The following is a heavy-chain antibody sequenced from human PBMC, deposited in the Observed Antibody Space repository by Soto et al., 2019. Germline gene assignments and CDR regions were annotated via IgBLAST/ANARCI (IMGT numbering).Heavy chain of an antibody. J-gene: IGHJ6*02. CDR1: GGSISSGDSY. D-gene: IGHD2-15*01. Sequence: QVQLQESGPGLVKPSQTLSLTCTVSGGSISSGDSYWSWIRQPPGKGLEWIGYIYYSGSTYYKPSLKSRLTISLDTSTNQFSLKLTSVTAADTAVYYCARGGGTSNTYGMDVWGQGTTVTVSS. CDR2: IYYSGST. CDR3: ARGGGTSNTYGMDV. V-gene: IGHV4-30-4*01.